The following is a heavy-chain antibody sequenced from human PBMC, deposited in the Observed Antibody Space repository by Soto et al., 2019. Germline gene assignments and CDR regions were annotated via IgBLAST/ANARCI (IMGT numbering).Heavy chain of an antibody. Sequence: SETLSLTCAVSGGSISSSNWWSWVRQPPGKGLEWIGEIYHSGSTNYNPSLKSRVTISVDKSKNQFSLKLSSVTAADTAVYYCARDHEHIAVAGYYFDYWGQGTLVTVSS. D-gene: IGHD6-19*01. CDR1: GGSISSSNW. J-gene: IGHJ4*02. CDR3: ARDHEHIAVAGYYFDY. CDR2: IYHSGST. V-gene: IGHV4-4*02.